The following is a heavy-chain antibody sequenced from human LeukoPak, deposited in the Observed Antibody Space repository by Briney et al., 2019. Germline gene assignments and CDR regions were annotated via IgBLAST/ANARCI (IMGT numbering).Heavy chain of an antibody. CDR1: GFSFSDDF. Sequence: GGSLRLSCAASGFSFSDDFMSWIRQAPGQRPEWVSYISHSGYTIQYADSVKGRFTISRDNAKNSLYLQMNSLRAEDTAVYYCARAPDDCERLYYFDYWGRGTLVTVSS. J-gene: IGHJ4*02. V-gene: IGHV3-11*01. D-gene: IGHD2-21*02. CDR2: ISHSGYTI. CDR3: ARAPDDCERLYYFDY.